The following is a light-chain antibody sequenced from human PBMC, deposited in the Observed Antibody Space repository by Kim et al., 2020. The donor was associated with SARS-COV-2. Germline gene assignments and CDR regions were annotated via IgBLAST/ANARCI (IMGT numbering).Light chain of an antibody. J-gene: IGKJ4*01. CDR2: GAS. CDR1: QGIANY. V-gene: IGKV1-27*01. Sequence: ASVGDRVTITCRASQGIANYLAWYQQKPGRVPKLLIYGASALQSGVPSRFSGSGSGTDFILTISSLQPEDVATDYCQKYNSAPLTFGGGTKVEIK. CDR3: QKYNSAPLT.